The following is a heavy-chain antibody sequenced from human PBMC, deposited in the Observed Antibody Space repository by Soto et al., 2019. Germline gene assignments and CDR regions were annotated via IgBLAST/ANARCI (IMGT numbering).Heavy chain of an antibody. J-gene: IGHJ4*02. CDR1: GFTFSSYS. V-gene: IGHV3-48*01. D-gene: IGHD2-15*01. Sequence: GGSLRLSCAASGFTFSSYSMNWVRQAPGKGLEWVSYISSSSSTIYYADSVKGRFTISRDNAKNSLYLQMNSLRAEDTAVYYCARSIDRTIEQGSCYSECFFSCDYWGQGTLVTVSS. CDR2: ISSSSSTI. CDR3: ARSIDRTIEQGSCYSECFFSCDY.